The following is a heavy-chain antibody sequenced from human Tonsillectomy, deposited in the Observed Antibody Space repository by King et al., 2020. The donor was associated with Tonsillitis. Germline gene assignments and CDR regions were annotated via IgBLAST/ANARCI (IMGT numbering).Heavy chain of an antibody. J-gene: IGHJ6*02. CDR2: IYYNGST. Sequence: QLQESGPGLVKPSETLSLTCTVSGDSITSYYWSWIRQPPGKGLEWIGYIYYNGSTNYNPSLKSRVTISVDTSKNQLSLKLSSVTAADTAIYYCARDSHYYYGMDVWGQGTTVTVSS. CDR3: ARDSHYYYGMDV. V-gene: IGHV4-59*01. CDR1: GDSITSYY.